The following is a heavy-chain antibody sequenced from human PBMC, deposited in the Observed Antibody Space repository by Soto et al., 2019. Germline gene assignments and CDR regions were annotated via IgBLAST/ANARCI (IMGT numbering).Heavy chain of an antibody. D-gene: IGHD6-19*01. CDR2: ISSSSSYT. Sequence: PGGSLRLSCAASGFTFSDYYMSWIRQAPGRGLEWVSYISSSSSYTNYADSVKGRFTISRDNAKNSLYLQMNSLRAEDTAVYYCAREIRSSGWYYCYFDYWGQGTLVTVSS. CDR1: GFTFSDYY. V-gene: IGHV3-11*06. CDR3: AREIRSSGWYYCYFDY. J-gene: IGHJ4*02.